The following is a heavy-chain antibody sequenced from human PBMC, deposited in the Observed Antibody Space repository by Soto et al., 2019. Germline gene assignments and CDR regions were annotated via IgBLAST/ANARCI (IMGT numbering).Heavy chain of an antibody. CDR1: GGPISYEYYH. V-gene: IGHV4-30-4*08. D-gene: IGHD2-21*02. Sequence: QVQLQQSGPGLVKPSQTLSLTCTVSGGPISYEYYHWTWIRQSPGKGLEWIGYIHYSGSISYTPSFKRRLTISVDTAKNRFSLLLSSVTAADPAVYFCAREDDGGDRGYYGLDVWGQGTTVTVSS. CDR3: AREDDGGDRGYYGLDV. CDR2: IHYSGSI. J-gene: IGHJ6*01.